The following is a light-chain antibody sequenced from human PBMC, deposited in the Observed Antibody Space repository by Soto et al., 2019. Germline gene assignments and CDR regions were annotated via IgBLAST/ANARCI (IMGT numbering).Light chain of an antibody. CDR1: SGSVSTTYY. J-gene: IGLJ3*02. CDR3: VLYMGSGIWV. V-gene: IGLV8-61*01. CDR2: NTS. Sequence: QTVVTQEPSFSVSPGGTVTLTCGLSSGSVSTTYYPSWYQQTPGQAPRTLIYNTSTRSPGVPDRFSGSILGKKGALTITGAQADDESEYHCVLYMGSGIWVFGGGTQLTVL.